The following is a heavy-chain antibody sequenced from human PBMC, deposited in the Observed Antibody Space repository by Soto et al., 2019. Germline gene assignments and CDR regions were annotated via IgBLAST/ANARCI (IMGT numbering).Heavy chain of an antibody. CDR1: GFTFNSDA. V-gene: IGHV3-30-3*01. J-gene: IGHJ4*02. D-gene: IGHD3-3*01. Sequence: QVDLVESGGGVVQPGTSLRLSCAASGFTFNSDAIHWVRQAPGKGLEWVAVISHDGSDKYYGDSVKGRFTISRDNSKNTLYMQMNSLRAEDTALYYCARVSRALRILTPDFDYWGQGTLVTVSS. CDR2: ISHDGSDK. CDR3: ARVSRALRILTPDFDY.